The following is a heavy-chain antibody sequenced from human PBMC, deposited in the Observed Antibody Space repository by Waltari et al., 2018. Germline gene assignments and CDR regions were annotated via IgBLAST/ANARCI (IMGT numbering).Heavy chain of an antibody. V-gene: IGHV4-39*07. CDR1: GGSISSSSYY. CDR2: IYYSGST. D-gene: IGHD5-18*01. CDR3: ARDLSGLHDFDY. Sequence: QLQLQESGPGLVKPSETLSLTCTVSGGSISSSSYYWGWIRQPPGKGLEWIGSIYYSGSTYYNPSLKSRVTISVDTSKNQFSLKLSSVTAADTAVYYCARDLSGLHDFDYWGQGTLVTVSS. J-gene: IGHJ4*02.